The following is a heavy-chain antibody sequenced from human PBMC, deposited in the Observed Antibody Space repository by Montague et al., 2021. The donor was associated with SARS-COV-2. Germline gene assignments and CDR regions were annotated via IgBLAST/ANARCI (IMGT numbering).Heavy chain of an antibody. CDR2: VLYNKGT. J-gene: IGHJ4*02. V-gene: IGHV4-59*08. CDR3: VRQPDYDGLNGPPDF. CDR1: GVSITDYY. Sequence: SETLSLTCTVSGVSITDYYWSWIRQPPGKGLEWVGDVLYNKGTNYNPSLKSRVAISVDTSKNQFSLRLTSVTAADTAFYYCVRQPDYDGLNGPPDFWDQGTLVTVSS. D-gene: IGHD3-16*01.